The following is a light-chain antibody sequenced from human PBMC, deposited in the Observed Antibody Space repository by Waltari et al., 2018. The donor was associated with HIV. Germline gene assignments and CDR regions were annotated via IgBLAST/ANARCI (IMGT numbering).Light chain of an antibody. J-gene: IGKJ1*01. CDR1: QSIAKN. CDR3: QQYDNWPPWT. Sequence: ELVMTQSPATLSVSPGESVTLSCRASQSIAKNLAWYQQKPGQAPRLLMYGVSTRATGIPARFSGSGSWTEFTLTISSLQSEDLAVYYCQQYDNWPPWTFGQGTKVE. V-gene: IGKV3-15*01. CDR2: GVS.